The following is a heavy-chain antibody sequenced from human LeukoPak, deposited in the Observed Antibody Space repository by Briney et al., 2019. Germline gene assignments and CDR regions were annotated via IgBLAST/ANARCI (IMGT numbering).Heavy chain of an antibody. CDR1: GFTFSSYE. CDR2: IDGGGRTI. CDR3: ARRERYRPLDH. V-gene: IGHV3-48*03. Sequence: GGSLRPSRAASGFTFSSYEMNWVRQAPGKGLEWLSYIDGGGRTIYYADSVKGRFTISRDNAKNSLYLQMNSLRDEDTGLYYCARRERYRPLDHWGQGTLVTVSS. D-gene: IGHD1-1*01. J-gene: IGHJ4*02.